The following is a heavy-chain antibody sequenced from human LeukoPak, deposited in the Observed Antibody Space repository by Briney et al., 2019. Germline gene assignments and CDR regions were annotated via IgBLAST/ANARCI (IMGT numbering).Heavy chain of an antibody. Sequence: ALVKVSCKASGYTFTSYGISWVRQAPGQGLEWMGWISAYNGNTNYAQKLQGRVTMTTDTSTSAAYMELRSLRSDDTAVYYCARVAGIAVAGTADYWGQGTLVTVSS. CDR2: ISAYNGNT. D-gene: IGHD6-19*01. J-gene: IGHJ4*02. CDR3: ARVAGIAVAGTADY. CDR1: GYTFTSYG. V-gene: IGHV1-18*01.